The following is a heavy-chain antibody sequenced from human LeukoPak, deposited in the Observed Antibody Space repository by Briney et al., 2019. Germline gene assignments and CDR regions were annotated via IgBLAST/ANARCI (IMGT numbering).Heavy chain of an antibody. J-gene: IGHJ4*02. V-gene: IGHV4-4*09. D-gene: IGHD3-22*01. Sequence: SETLSLTCTVSGYSISGYYWSWVRQTPEKGLEWVGCIHGSGSTIYNPPLKSRVTISVDTSKKQFSLRLTSVTAADTAVYFCARGYFDSRHSSNPFDYWGQGALVTVSS. CDR2: IHGSGST. CDR3: ARGYFDSRHSSNPFDY. CDR1: GYSISGYY.